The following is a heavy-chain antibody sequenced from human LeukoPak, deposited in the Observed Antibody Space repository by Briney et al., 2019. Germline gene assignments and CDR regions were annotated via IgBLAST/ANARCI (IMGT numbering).Heavy chain of an antibody. CDR3: AKGGGSRLITMVRGVSTEFDY. J-gene: IGHJ4*02. V-gene: IGHV3-21*04. D-gene: IGHD3-10*01. CDR1: GFTFRSYS. Sequence: PGGSLRLSCAASGFTFRSYSMNRVRQAPGKGLEWVSSISSSSSYIYYADSVKGRFTISRDNSKNTLYLQMNSLRADDTAVYYCAKGGGSRLITMVRGVSTEFDYWGQGTLVTVSS. CDR2: ISSSSSYI.